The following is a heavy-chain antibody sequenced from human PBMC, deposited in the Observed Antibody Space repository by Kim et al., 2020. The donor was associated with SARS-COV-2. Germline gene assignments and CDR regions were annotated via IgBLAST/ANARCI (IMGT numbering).Heavy chain of an antibody. V-gene: IGHV1-69*13. J-gene: IGHJ2*01. CDR1: GGTFSSYA. CDR3: ASLPYCSGGSCYDWYFDL. CDR2: IIPIFGTA. D-gene: IGHD2-15*01. Sequence: SVKVSCKASGGTFSSYAISWVRQAPGQGLEWMGGIIPIFGTANYAQKFQGRVTITADESTSTAYMELSSLRSEDTAVYYCASLPYCSGGSCYDWYFDLWGRGTLVTVSS.